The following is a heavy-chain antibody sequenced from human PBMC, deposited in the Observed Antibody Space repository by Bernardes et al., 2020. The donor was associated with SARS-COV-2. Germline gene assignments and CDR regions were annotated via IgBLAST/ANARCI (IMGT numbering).Heavy chain of an antibody. V-gene: IGHV3-30*18. Sequence: LRLSCAASGFTFTVNGMHWFRQAPGKGLEWVAFLSQDATHKIYADSVKGRFTISRDISKTTLYLQMDGLRPEDTAIYFCAKDQGYWGKFGLWGRGTLVTVSS. CDR1: GFTFTVNG. D-gene: IGHD7-27*01. CDR3: AKDQGYWGKFGL. J-gene: IGHJ2*01. CDR2: LSQDATHK.